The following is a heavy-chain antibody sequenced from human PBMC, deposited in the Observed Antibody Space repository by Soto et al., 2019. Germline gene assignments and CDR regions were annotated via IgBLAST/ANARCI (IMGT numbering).Heavy chain of an antibody. J-gene: IGHJ4*02. CDR1: GFTFSSYA. D-gene: IGHD1-26*01. Sequence: QVQLVESGGGVVQPGRSLRLSCAASGFTFSSYAMHWVRQAPGKGLEWVAVISYDGSNKYYADSVKGRFTISRDNSKNTXYXQMNSLRAEDTAVYYCARYPGSSGWDVVGATVTFDYWGQGTLVTVSS. V-gene: IGHV3-30-3*01. CDR3: ARYPGSSGWDVVGATVTFDY. CDR2: ISYDGSNK.